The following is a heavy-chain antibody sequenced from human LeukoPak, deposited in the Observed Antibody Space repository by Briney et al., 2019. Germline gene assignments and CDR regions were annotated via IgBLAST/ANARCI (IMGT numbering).Heavy chain of an antibody. CDR3: ARAATFGWFDP. Sequence: GGSLRLSCAASGFTFSSYSMNWVRQVPGKGLEWVSFISSSSSYIYYADSVQGRFTISRDNAKNSLYLQMNSLRAEDTAVYYCARAATFGWFDPWGQGTLVTVSS. V-gene: IGHV3-21*01. D-gene: IGHD3-16*01. CDR2: ISSSSSYI. CDR1: GFTFSSYS. J-gene: IGHJ5*02.